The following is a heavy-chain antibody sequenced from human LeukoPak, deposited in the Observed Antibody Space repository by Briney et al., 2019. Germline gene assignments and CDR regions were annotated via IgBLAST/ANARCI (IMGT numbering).Heavy chain of an antibody. CDR2: INHSGST. D-gene: IGHD3-22*01. J-gene: IGHJ4*02. Sequence: SETLSLTCAVYGGSFSGYYWSWIRQPPGKGLECIGEINHSGSTNYNPSLKSRVTISVDTSKNQFSLKLSSVTAADTAVYYCARGPYYYDSSGYSMGDYWGQGTLVTVSS. CDR1: GGSFSGYY. V-gene: IGHV4-34*01. CDR3: ARGPYYYDSSGYSMGDY.